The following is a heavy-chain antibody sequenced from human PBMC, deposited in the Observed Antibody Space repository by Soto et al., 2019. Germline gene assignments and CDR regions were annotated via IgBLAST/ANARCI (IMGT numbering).Heavy chain of an antibody. V-gene: IGHV4-59*02. D-gene: IGHD1-26*01. Sequence: PSETLSLTCTVSGGSVSNSYWGWIRQPPGKGLEWVAYVYYSGSTNYNPSLGSRVTISVDKSKNQFSLKMTSVTGADTAVYHCARGRSHEWELLVQYFDYWGQGTLVTVSS. CDR1: GGSVSNSY. CDR3: ARGRSHEWELLVQYFDY. J-gene: IGHJ4*02. CDR2: VYYSGST.